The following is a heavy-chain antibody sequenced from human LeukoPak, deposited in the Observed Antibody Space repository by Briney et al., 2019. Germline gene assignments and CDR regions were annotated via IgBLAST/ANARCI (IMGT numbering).Heavy chain of an antibody. CDR1: GITFNTYS. CDR2: ISYDGSNK. J-gene: IGHJ4*02. Sequence: GGSLRLSCAASGITFNTYSMHWVRQAPGKGLEWVAAISYDGSNKYYADSVKGRFTISRDNAKNSLYLQMNSLRGEDTAVYYCAGIGRFGETPEYYFDHWGQGTLVTVSS. V-gene: IGHV3-30*04. CDR3: AGIGRFGETPEYYFDH. D-gene: IGHD3-10*01.